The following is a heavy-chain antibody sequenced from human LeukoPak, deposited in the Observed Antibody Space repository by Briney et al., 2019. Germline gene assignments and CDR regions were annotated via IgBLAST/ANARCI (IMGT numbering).Heavy chain of an antibody. CDR3: AREGAYYDSSGPYKC. Sequence: ASVKVSCKASGYTFTSYGISWVRQAPGQRLEWMGWISAYNGNTNYAQKLQGRVTMTTDTSTSTAYMELRSLRSDDTAVYYCAREGAYYDSSGPYKCWGQGTLVTVSS. CDR1: GYTFTSYG. J-gene: IGHJ4*02. CDR2: ISAYNGNT. V-gene: IGHV1-18*01. D-gene: IGHD3-22*01.